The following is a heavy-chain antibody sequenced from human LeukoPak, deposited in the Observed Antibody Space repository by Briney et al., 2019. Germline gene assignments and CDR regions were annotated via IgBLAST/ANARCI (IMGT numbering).Heavy chain of an antibody. CDR2: ISSSGGTI. J-gene: IGHJ3*02. V-gene: IGHV3-48*03. D-gene: IGHD3-10*01. CDR3: ARDPNFMHPVGMNHTRPKSWRNYYGSGSYYNPPWGAFDI. CDR1: GFTFSSSE. Sequence: PGGSLRLSCAASGFTFSSSEMSWVRQAPGKGLEWLSYISSSGGTIYYADSLKGRFTISRDNAKNSLYLQMNSLRAEDTAVYYCARDPNFMHPVGMNHTRPKSWRNYYGSGSYYNPPWGAFDIWGQGTMVTVSS.